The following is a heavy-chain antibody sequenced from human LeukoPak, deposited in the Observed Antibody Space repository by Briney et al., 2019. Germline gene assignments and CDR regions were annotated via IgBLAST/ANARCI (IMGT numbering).Heavy chain of an antibody. J-gene: IGHJ3*02. CDR1: GGSISSGDYY. Sequence: SQTLSLTCTVSGGSISSGDYYWSWIRQPPGKGLEWIGYIYYSGSTYYNPSLKSRLTMSIDTSKNQFSLKLSSVTAADTAIYYCGTMDNWMYAFDIWGQGTMVTVSS. CDR3: GTMDNWMYAFDI. D-gene: IGHD1-20*01. CDR2: IYYSGST. V-gene: IGHV4-30-4*08.